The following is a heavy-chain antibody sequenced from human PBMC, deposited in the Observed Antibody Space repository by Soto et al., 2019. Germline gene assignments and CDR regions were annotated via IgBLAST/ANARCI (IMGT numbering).Heavy chain of an antibody. D-gene: IGHD3-10*01. Sequence: SETLSLTCTVSGGSISSYYWSWIRQPPGKGLEWIGYIYYSGSTNYNPSLKSRVTISIDTSKNQFSLKLSSVTAADTAVYYCARRYYGSGSSPYYFDYWAQETLVTVSS. CDR2: IYYSGST. CDR3: ARRYYGSGSSPYYFDY. CDR1: GGSISSYY. J-gene: IGHJ4*02. V-gene: IGHV4-59*01.